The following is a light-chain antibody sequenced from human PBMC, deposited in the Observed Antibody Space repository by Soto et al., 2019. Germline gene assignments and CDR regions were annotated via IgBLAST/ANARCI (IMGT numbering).Light chain of an antibody. CDR1: SSDVGAYNY. CDR2: GVT. V-gene: IGLV2-14*01. CDR3: NSYTTRSTYV. J-gene: IGLJ1*01. Sequence: ALTQPASVSGSPGQSITISCTGTSSDVGAYNYVSWYQQHPGKAPKLLICGVTNRPSGVSNRFSGSKSGNTASLTISGLQAEDEADYYCNSYTTRSTYVFGTGTKVTVL.